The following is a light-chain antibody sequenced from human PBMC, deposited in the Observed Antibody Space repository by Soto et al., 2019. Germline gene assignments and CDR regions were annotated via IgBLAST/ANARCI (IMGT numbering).Light chain of an antibody. CDR3: QVWDSGSAHVV. Sequence: SYVLTQPPSVSVAPGKTASISCGGNNLGSKGVHWYQQKPGQAPVLVIYSDTDLPPVIPERVSGSNSANLATLTISRVEAGDEADYYCQVWDSGSAHVVFGGGTKLTVL. CDR1: NLGSKG. J-gene: IGLJ2*01. CDR2: SDT. V-gene: IGLV3-21*04.